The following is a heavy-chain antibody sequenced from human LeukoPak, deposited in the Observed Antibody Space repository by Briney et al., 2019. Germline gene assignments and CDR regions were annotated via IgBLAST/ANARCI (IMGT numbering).Heavy chain of an antibody. D-gene: IGHD3-10*01. CDR3: ASGSGTYSPDY. CDR1: GYTFTANY. Sequence: ASVKVSCTASGYTFTANYIHWVRQAPGQGLEWMGRINPNSGGTIYAQKFQGRVIMTRDTSITTGYMELSRLISDDTAVYYCASGSGTYSPDYWGQGALVTVSS. J-gene: IGHJ4*02. V-gene: IGHV1-2*06. CDR2: INPNSGGT.